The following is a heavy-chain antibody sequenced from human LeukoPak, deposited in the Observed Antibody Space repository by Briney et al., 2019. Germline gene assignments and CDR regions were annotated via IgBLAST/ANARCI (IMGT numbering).Heavy chain of an antibody. Sequence: GGSLRLSCAASGFTFTGYWMVWGRQAPGKGLEWVANIKQDGSQKHYVDSVKGRFTISRDNAKKSLYLQMSNLRAEDTGVYYCAREDWGPDYWGQGTLVTVSS. CDR2: IKQDGSQK. CDR1: GFTFTGYW. J-gene: IGHJ4*02. CDR3: AREDWGPDY. D-gene: IGHD7-27*01. V-gene: IGHV3-7*01.